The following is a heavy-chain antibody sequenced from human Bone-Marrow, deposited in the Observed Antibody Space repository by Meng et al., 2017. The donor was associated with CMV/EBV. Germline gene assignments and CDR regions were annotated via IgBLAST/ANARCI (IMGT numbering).Heavy chain of an antibody. CDR2: INPNSGGT. CDR3: ARGLTYYDILTLDY. Sequence: ASVKVSCKASGYTFTGYYMHWVRQAPGQGLEWMGWINPNSGGTNYAQKFQGRVTMTRDTSTSTAYMELRSLRSDDTAVYYCARGLTYYDILTLDYWGQGTLVTVSS. J-gene: IGHJ4*02. D-gene: IGHD3-9*01. V-gene: IGHV1-2*02. CDR1: GYTFTGYY.